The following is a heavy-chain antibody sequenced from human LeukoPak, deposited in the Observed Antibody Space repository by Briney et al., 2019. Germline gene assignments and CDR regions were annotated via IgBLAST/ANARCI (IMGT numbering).Heavy chain of an antibody. J-gene: IGHJ3*02. CDR1: GFTFSSYG. D-gene: IGHD4-17*01. CDR2: ISWNSGSI. V-gene: IGHV3-9*03. CDR3: AKDLCAVTTGCAFDI. Sequence: GGSLRLSCAASGFTFSSYGMHWVRQAPGKGLEWVSGISWNSGSIGYADSVKGRFTISRDNAKNSLYLQMNSLRAEDMALYYCAKDLCAVTTGCAFDIWGQGTMVTVSS.